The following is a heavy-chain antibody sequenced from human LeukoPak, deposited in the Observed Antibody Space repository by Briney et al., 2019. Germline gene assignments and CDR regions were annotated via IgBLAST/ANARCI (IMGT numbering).Heavy chain of an antibody. Sequence: PGGSLRLSCAASGFTFSNYWMTWVRQAPGKGLEWVANIKDDGTEKHYVDSVMGRFTVSRDNAKNSLFLQMNNLRVEDTAVYYCARGGCHSFDSWGRGTLVTVSS. CDR2: IKDDGTEK. CDR1: GFTFSNYW. CDR3: ARGGCHSFDS. J-gene: IGHJ4*02. D-gene: IGHD3-16*01. V-gene: IGHV3-7*01.